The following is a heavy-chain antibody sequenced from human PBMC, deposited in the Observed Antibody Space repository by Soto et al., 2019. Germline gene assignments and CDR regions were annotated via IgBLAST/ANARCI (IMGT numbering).Heavy chain of an antibody. D-gene: IGHD3-16*01. J-gene: IGHJ4*02. CDR1: GYTFTTYG. CDR2: ISAYSGKT. V-gene: IGHV1-18*01. CDR3: ARDPYLGDHQY. Sequence: QVQPVQSGGEVKKPGASVKVSCKTSGYTFTTYGISWVRQAPGQGLEWVGWISAYSGKTHYAQKFQGKVTMTTDTSTNTAYLELRSLRSDDTAVYYCARDPYLGDHQYWGQGTLVTVSS.